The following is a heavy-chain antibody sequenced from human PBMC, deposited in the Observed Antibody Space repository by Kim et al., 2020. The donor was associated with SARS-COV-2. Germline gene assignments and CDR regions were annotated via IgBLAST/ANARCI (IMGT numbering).Heavy chain of an antibody. D-gene: IGHD3-3*01. Sequence: ANYAPKFQGRVTITADKSTRTAYMELSSLRSEDTAVYYCARDGSGDCFDYWGQGTLVTVSS. V-gene: IGHV1-69*04. CDR2: A. CDR3: ARDGSGDCFDY. J-gene: IGHJ4*02.